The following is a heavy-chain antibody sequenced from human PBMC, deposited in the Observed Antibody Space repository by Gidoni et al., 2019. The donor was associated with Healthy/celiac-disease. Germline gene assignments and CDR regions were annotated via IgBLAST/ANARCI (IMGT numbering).Heavy chain of an antibody. D-gene: IGHD3-3*01. J-gene: IGHJ3*02. V-gene: IGHV4-39*01. Sequence: QLQLQESGPGLVKPSETLSLTCTVSGGPISSSSSYWGLIRQPPGKGLEWIGSIYYSGSTYYNPSLKSRVTISVDTSKNQFSLKLSSVTAADTAVYYCARQNGITIFGVVITQLLPDAFDIWGQGTMVTVSS. CDR2: IYYSGST. CDR3: ARQNGITIFGVVITQLLPDAFDI. CDR1: GGPISSSSSY.